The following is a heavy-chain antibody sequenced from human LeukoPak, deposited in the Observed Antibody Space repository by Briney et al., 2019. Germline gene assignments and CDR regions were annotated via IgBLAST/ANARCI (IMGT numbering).Heavy chain of an antibody. CDR2: IGTAGDT. CDR1: GFTFSSYD. V-gene: IGHV3-13*01. D-gene: IGHD6-13*01. J-gene: IGHJ4*02. Sequence: KPGGSLRLSCAASGFTFSSYDMHWVRQATGKGLEWVSAIGTAGDTYYPGSVKGRFTISRENAKNSLYLQMNSLRAGDTAVYYCARGSVIAAAGTGFDYWGQGTLVTVSS. CDR3: ARGSVIAAAGTGFDY.